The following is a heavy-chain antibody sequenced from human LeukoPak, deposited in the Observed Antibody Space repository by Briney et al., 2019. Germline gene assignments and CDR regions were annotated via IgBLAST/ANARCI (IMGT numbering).Heavy chain of an antibody. D-gene: IGHD4-23*01. V-gene: IGHV3-21*01. Sequence: SGGSLRLSCAASGFTFSSYSMNWVRQAPGKGLEWVSSISSISTYILYADSVKGRFTISRDNAKNSLYLQMNSLRAEDTAVYYCARFETTVVAPIDYWGQGTLVTVSS. CDR3: ARFETTVVAPIDY. CDR2: ISSISTYI. CDR1: GFTFSSYS. J-gene: IGHJ4*02.